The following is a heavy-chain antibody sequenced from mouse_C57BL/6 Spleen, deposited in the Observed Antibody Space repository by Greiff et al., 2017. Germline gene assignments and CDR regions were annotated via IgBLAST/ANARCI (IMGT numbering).Heavy chain of an antibody. V-gene: IGHV2-2*01. CDR1: GFSLTSYG. J-gene: IGHJ4*01. CDR2: IWSGGST. Sequence: VMLVESGPGLVQPSQSLSITCTVSGFSLTSYGVHWVRQSPGKGLEWLGVIWSGGSTDYNAAFISRLSISKDNSKSQVFFKMNSLQADDTATYYCAGYSNGYAMDYWGQGTSVTVSS. CDR3: AGYSNGYAMDY. D-gene: IGHD2-5*01.